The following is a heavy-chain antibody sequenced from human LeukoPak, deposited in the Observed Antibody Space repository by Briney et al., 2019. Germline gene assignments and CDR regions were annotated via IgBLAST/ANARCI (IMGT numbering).Heavy chain of an antibody. D-gene: IGHD2-15*01. J-gene: IGHJ4*02. CDR1: GFTFSTYA. V-gene: IGHV3-23*01. CDR3: ATDSGGGPFDY. Sequence: GGSLRLSCAASGFTFSTYAMSWVRQAPGKGLEWVSAASGRGDTTYYADSVKGRFTVSRDVSKNTLYLQMNSLRAEDTAVYDCATDSGGGPFDYWGQGTLVTVSS. CDR2: ASGRGDTT.